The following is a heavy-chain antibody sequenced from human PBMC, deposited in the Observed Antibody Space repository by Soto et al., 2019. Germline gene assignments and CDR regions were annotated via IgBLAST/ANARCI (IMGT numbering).Heavy chain of an antibody. CDR3: TKNYSFDS. CDR2: INIVGGNT. Sequence: VQLLESGGGLVQPGGSLRLSCAATGFTFSNYAMSWVRQAPGKALEWVSSINIVGGNTNYADSVRGRFTMSRDDSKNTVCLQMNTLRAEDTAIYYCTKNYSFDSWRQGTLITVSS. CDR1: GFTFSNYA. V-gene: IGHV3-23*01. J-gene: IGHJ4*02.